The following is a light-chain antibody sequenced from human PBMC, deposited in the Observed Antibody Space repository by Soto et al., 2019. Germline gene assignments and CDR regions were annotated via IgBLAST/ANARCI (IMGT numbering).Light chain of an antibody. J-gene: IGLJ1*01. CDR2: DVG. CDR3: SSYTSSSLYV. V-gene: IGLV2-14*01. CDR1: SSDVGGSNY. Sequence: QSALTQPASVSGSPGQSITISCTGTSSDVGGSNYVSWYQQLPGKAPKLMIYDVGDRPSGVSNRFSGSKSGNTASLTISGLQAEDEADYYCSSYTSSSLYVFGTGTKVTVL.